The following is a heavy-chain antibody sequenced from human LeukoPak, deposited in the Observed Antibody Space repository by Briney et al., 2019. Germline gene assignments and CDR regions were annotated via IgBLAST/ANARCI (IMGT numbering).Heavy chain of an antibody. J-gene: IGHJ4*02. D-gene: IGHD3-3*01. CDR2: TYYSGTT. Sequence: SETLSLTCTVSGGSISSSSYSWGWIRQPPGKGLEWIGSTYYSGTTYYNPSLKSRVTISVDTSKIQFSLKLSSVAATDTAVYFCARLRFDFWSGYTHPYFDYWGQGTLVTVSS. CDR3: ARLRFDFWSGYTHPYFDY. CDR1: GGSISSSSYS. V-gene: IGHV4-39*01.